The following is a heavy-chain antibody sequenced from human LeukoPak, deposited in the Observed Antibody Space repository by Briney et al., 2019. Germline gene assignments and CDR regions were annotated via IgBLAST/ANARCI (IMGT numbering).Heavy chain of an antibody. CDR2: IKQDGSEK. CDR1: GFTFSSYW. Sequence: GGSLRLSCAASGFTFSSYWMSWVRQAPGKGLEWVANIKQDGSEKYYVDSVKGRFTISRDNAKNSLYLQMNSLRAEDTAVYYWARDCRGRGSSLGACEMWGQETVDSVSS. D-gene: IGHD6-6*01. V-gene: IGHV3-7*01. CDR3: ARDCRGRGSSLGACEM. J-gene: IGHJ3*02.